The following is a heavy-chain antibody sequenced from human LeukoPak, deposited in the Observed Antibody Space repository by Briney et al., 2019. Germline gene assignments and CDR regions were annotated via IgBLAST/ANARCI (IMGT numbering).Heavy chain of an antibody. V-gene: IGHV4-38-2*01. J-gene: IGHJ4*02. CDR2: INYSGRT. CDR1: GYSIRSGYQ. CDR3: ARAEINDYNRY. Sequence: RSSETLSLTCSVSGYSIRSGYQWGWIRQAPGKGLEWIGSINYSGRTYDNPSLKSRVTISIDTSKNQIFLKLRSTTAADTAHYYRARAEINDYNRYWGQGILVIVSS. D-gene: IGHD4-11*01.